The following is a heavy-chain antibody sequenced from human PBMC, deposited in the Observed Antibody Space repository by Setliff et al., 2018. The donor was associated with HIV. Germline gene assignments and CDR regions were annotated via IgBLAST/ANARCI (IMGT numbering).Heavy chain of an antibody. CDR1: GFTFSNAW. J-gene: IGHJ4*02. CDR3: TTASVFLDYFFDY. Sequence: KTGGSLRLSCAASGFTFSNAWMSWVRQAPGKGLEWVGRIKSKVDGGAADYAAPVKGRFTISRDDSKNTLYLQMSSLKTEDTAVYYCTTASVFLDYFFDYWGQGTLVTVSS. V-gene: IGHV3-15*05. D-gene: IGHD3-9*01. CDR2: IKSKVDGGAA.